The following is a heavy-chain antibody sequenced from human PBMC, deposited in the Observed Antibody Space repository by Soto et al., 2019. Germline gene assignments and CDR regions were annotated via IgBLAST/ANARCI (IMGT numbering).Heavy chain of an antibody. Sequence: EVQLLESGGGLVQPGGSLRLSFSASGFNFSSYAMGWVRHSPGKGLECVSAISGTGSSTYYADSVKGRFTISRDNSRNTLHLHMNCLRAEDTAIYYCAKFFVEAGGSIRWPWYFPYWGQGTLVTVSS. CDR2: ISGTGSST. CDR3: AKFFVEAGGSIRWPWYFPY. CDR1: GFNFSSYA. V-gene: IGHV3-23*01. D-gene: IGHD6-13*01. J-gene: IGHJ4*02.